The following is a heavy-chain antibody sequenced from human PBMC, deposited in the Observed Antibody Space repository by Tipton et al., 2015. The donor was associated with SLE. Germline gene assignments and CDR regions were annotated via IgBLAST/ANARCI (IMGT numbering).Heavy chain of an antibody. CDR3: ARGYCSDGVCYGFGFFDY. J-gene: IGHJ4*02. CDR2: AYTTGSP. Sequence: LRLSCTVSGGSISSSSYYWGWIRQPPGKGLEWIGCAYTTGSPYYNPSLESRVAISMDTSKNQFSLKMRPVTAEDTAVYFCARGYCSDGVCYGFGFFDYWGQGNLVTVSS. CDR1: GGSISSSSYY. D-gene: IGHD2-8*01. V-gene: IGHV4-39*07.